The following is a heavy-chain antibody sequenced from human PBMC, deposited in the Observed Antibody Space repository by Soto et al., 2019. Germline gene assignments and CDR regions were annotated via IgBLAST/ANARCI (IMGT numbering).Heavy chain of an antibody. CDR3: ASNTLMYYYDSSGYPPVGMDV. CDR2: VISSGSTT. CDR1: GFTFSDYD. J-gene: IGHJ6*02. D-gene: IGHD3-22*01. V-gene: IGHV3-11*01. Sequence: PRGSLRLSCAASGFTFSDYDMSWIRHAPGKGMEWVSDVISSGSTTYYEDSVKGRVTISRDNAKNPLYLQMNSLRAEDTAVYYCASNTLMYYYDSSGYPPVGMDVWGQGTTVTVSS.